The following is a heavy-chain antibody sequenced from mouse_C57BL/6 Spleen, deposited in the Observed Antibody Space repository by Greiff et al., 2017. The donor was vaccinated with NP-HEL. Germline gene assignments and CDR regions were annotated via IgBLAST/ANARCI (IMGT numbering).Heavy chain of an antibody. D-gene: IGHD2-2*01. CDR3: AIGMVTTLYYYAMDY. V-gene: IGHV1-74*01. CDR1: GYTFTSYW. J-gene: IGHJ4*01. CDR2: IHPSDSDT. Sequence: QVQLKQPGAELVKPGASVKVSCKASGYTFTSYWMHWVKQRPGQGLEWIGRIHPSDSDTNYNQKFKGKATLTVDKSSSTAYMQLSSLTSEDSAVYYCAIGMVTTLYYYAMDYWGQGTSVTVSS.